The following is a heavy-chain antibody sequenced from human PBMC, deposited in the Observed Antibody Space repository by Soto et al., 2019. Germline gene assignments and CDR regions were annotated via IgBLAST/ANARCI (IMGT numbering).Heavy chain of an antibody. CDR2: ISYDGSDK. CDR3: ARDYYKYYDSSGYYRSPAY. V-gene: IGHV3-30-3*01. Sequence: GGSLKLSCATSGLTFSSYVMDWVRQAPEKGMEWVAHISYDGSDKDYADSVKGRFTISRDNSRNTLFLQMNSLRAEDTAVYYCARDYYKYYDSSGYYRSPAYWGQGTLVIVSS. D-gene: IGHD3-22*01. J-gene: IGHJ4*02. CDR1: GLTFSSYV.